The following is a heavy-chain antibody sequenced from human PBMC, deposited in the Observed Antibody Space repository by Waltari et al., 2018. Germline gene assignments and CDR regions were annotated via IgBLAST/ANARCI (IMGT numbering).Heavy chain of an antibody. Sequence: QVQLQQWGAGLLKPSETLSLTCAVYGGSFSGYYWSWIRQPPGKGLEWIGEINHSGSTNYNPSLKSRVTISVDTSKNQFSLKLSSVTAADTAVYYCARLGRTYYDILTGFRPYNWFDPWGQGTLVTVSS. J-gene: IGHJ5*02. CDR3: ARLGRTYYDILTGFRPYNWFDP. CDR2: INHSGST. CDR1: GGSFSGYY. V-gene: IGHV4-34*01. D-gene: IGHD3-9*01.